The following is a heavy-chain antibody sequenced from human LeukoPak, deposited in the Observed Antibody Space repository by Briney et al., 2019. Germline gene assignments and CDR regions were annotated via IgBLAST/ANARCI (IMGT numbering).Heavy chain of an antibody. CDR3: ASDRSRQVSFVVVQMGCFDL. Sequence: ASVKVSCKASGYTFTSYYMHWVRQAPGQGLEWMGIINPSGGSTSYAQKFQDRVTMTRDTSTSTVYMELSSLRSEETAVYYCASDRSRQVSFVVVQMGCFDLWGRGTLVTVSS. J-gene: IGHJ2*01. CDR2: INPSGGST. D-gene: IGHD2-2*01. CDR1: GYTFTSYY. V-gene: IGHV1-46*03.